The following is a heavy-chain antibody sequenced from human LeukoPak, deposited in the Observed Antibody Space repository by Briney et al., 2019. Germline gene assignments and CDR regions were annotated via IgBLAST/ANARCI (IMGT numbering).Heavy chain of an antibody. V-gene: IGHV3-7*01. D-gene: IGHD1-1*01. CDR3: ARQRYSDY. J-gene: IGHJ4*02. CDR1: GFTFSRYW. Sequence: PGGSLRLSCAASGFTFSRYWMTWVRQAPGKGLEWVANIKEDGSENSYVDSVKGRFTISRANAKNSLYLQLNSLRAEDTAVYFCARQRYSDYWGQGTLVTVSS. CDR2: IKEDGSEN.